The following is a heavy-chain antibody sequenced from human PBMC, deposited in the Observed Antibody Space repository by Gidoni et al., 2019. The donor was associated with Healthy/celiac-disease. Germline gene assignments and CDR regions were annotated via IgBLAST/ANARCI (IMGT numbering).Heavy chain of an antibody. D-gene: IGHD3-10*01. CDR1: GFPFSSSS. CDR2: ISSSSSYI. Sequence: EVQLVESGGGLVKPGGSLRRSCAASGFPFSSSSMTWVRQAPGKGLEWVSSISSSSSYIYYADSVKGRFTISRDNAKNSLYLQMNSLRAEDTAVYYCARDRGYYGSGSYYNGWFDPWGQGTLVTVSS. J-gene: IGHJ5*02. V-gene: IGHV3-21*01. CDR3: ARDRGYYGSGSYYNGWFDP.